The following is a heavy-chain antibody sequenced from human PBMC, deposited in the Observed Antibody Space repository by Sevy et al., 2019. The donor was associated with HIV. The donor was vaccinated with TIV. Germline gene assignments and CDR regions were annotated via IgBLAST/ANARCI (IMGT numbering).Heavy chain of an antibody. CDR1: GGSISSYY. V-gene: IGHV4-4*07. CDR2: IYTSGST. D-gene: IGHD2-15*01. Sequence: SETLSLTCTVSGGSISSYYWSWIRQPAGKGLEWIGRIYTSGSTNYNPSLKSRITMSVDTSKNQFSLKLSSVTAADTAVYYCAREYCSGGSCRPMDVWGQGTTVTVSS. J-gene: IGHJ6*02. CDR3: AREYCSGGSCRPMDV.